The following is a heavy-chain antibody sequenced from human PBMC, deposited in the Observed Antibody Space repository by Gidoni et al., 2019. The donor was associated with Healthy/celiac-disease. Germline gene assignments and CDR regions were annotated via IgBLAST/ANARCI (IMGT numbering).Heavy chain of an antibody. CDR1: GFTFSSYS. CDR3: ARDRSSGGSCFDY. V-gene: IGHV3-21*01. J-gene: IGHJ4*02. Sequence: EVQLVESGGGLVKPGGSLRLSCAASGFTFSSYSMNWVRQAPGKGLEWVSSISSSSSYIYYADSVKGRFTTSRDNAKNSLYLQMNSLRAEDTAVYYCARDRSSGGSCFDYWGQGTLVTVSS. D-gene: IGHD2-15*01. CDR2: ISSSSSYI.